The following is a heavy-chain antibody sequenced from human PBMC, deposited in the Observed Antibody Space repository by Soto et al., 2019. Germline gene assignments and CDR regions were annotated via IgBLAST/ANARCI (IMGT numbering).Heavy chain of an antibody. CDR1: GFTVSSNF. CDR3: ARMGDSSAYSGWFDP. CDR2: IYSGGST. V-gene: IGHV3-66*01. D-gene: IGHD3-22*01. Sequence: EVQLVESGGGLVQPGGSLRLSCAASGFTVSSNFMSWVRQAPGKGLEWVSVIYSGGSTYYADSVKGRFTISRDNSKNTLYLQMNSLRAEDTAVYYCARMGDSSAYSGWFDPWGQGTLVTVSA. J-gene: IGHJ5*02.